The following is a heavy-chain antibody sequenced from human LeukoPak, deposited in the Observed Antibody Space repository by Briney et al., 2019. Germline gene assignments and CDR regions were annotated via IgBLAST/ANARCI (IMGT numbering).Heavy chain of an antibody. CDR3: ANDGGNIVVVEYYFDY. D-gene: IGHD2-15*01. CDR1: GFTFSRYG. Sequence: GGSLRLSCSASGFTFSRYGMHWVRQAPGKGLEWVAVISYDGSNKYYADSVKGRFTISRDNSKDTLYLQMNSLRAEDTAVYYCANDGGNIVVVEYYFDYWGQGTLVTVSS. CDR2: ISYDGSNK. J-gene: IGHJ4*02. V-gene: IGHV3-30*18.